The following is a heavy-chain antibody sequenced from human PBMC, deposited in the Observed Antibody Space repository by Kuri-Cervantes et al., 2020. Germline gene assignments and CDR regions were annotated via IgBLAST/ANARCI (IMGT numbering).Heavy chain of an antibody. CDR2: IWYDGSNK. Sequence: GESLKISCAASGFTYSSYGMHWVRQAPGKGLEWAAVIWYDGSNKYYADAVRGRFTISRDNSKNTLFLQMNSLRAEDTAVYYCAKDLGFSSGYYQGMDYWGQGTLVTVSS. V-gene: IGHV3-30*02. D-gene: IGHD3-22*01. CDR3: AKDLGFSSGYYQGMDY. J-gene: IGHJ4*02. CDR1: GFTYSSYG.